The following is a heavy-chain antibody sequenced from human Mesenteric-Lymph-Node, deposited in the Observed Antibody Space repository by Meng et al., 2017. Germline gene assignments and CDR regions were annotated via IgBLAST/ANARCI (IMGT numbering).Heavy chain of an antibody. CDR2: ISYDGSNK. CDR3: ASPSTVTALTGDY. V-gene: IGHV3-30*04. Sequence: GGSLRLSCAASGFTFSSYAMHWVRQAPGKGLVWVAVISYDGSNKYYADSVKGRFTISRDNSKNTLYLQMNSLRAEDTAVYYCASPSTVTALTGDYWGQGTLVTVSS. J-gene: IGHJ4*02. D-gene: IGHD4-17*01. CDR1: GFTFSSYA.